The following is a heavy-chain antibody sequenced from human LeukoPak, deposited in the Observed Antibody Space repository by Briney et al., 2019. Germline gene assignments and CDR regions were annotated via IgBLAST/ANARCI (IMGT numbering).Heavy chain of an antibody. CDR3: ARSHDHLWGNYPDY. CDR1: GASISGYF. V-gene: IGHV4-34*01. Sequence: SETLSLTCTVSGASISGYFWSWIRQPPGKGLEWIGEIHHDGRINYNPSLKSRVTLSVDKSKNQFSLRLNSVTAADTAMYYCARSHDHLWGNYPDYWGQGTLVTVSS. CDR2: IHHDGRI. J-gene: IGHJ4*02. D-gene: IGHD3-16*02.